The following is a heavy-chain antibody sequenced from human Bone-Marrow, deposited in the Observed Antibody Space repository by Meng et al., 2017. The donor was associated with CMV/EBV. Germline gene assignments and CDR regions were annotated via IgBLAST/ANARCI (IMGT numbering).Heavy chain of an antibody. CDR1: GGSVSSGSYY. D-gene: IGHD3-3*01. V-gene: IGHV4-61*01. CDR2: IYYSGST. CDR3: ARDPTICGEVIKGGRGYYYGMDV. Sequence: SETLSLTCTVSGGSVSSGSYYWSWIRQPPGKGLEWIGYIYYSGSTNYNPSLKSRVTISVDTSKNPFSLKLSSVTAADTAVYYCARDPTICGEVIKGGRGYYYGMDVWGQGTTVTVSS. J-gene: IGHJ6*02.